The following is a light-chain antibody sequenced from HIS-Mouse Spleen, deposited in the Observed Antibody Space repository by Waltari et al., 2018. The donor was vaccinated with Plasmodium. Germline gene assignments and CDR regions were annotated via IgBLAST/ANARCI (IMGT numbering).Light chain of an antibody. CDR1: SSDIGSNY. J-gene: IGLJ3*02. CDR2: RNN. V-gene: IGLV1-47*01. Sequence: QSVLTQPPSASGTPGQRVTISCSGSSSDIGSNYVYWYQQLPGTAPKLLIYRNNTLPSGFPYRFSGSKSGTSASLAISGLRSEDEADYYCAAWDDSLSGWVFGGGTKLTVL. CDR3: AAWDDSLSGWV.